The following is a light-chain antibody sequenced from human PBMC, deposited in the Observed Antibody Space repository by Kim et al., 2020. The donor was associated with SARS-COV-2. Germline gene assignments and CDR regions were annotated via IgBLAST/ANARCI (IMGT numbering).Light chain of an antibody. J-gene: IGKJ4*01. CDR2: DAS. CDR3: QLRRNWLT. CDR1: QSVNNY. Sequence: EIVLTQSPATLSLSPGERATLSCRASQSVNNYLAWYQQKPGQPPRLLIYDASTRATGVAARFSGSGSGPDFTLTISSLEPDNFAVYYCQLRRNWLTFGGGTKVDIK. V-gene: IGKV3-11*01.